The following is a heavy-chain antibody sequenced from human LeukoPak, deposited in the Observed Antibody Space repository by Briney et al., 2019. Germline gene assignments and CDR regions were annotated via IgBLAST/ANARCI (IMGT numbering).Heavy chain of an antibody. CDR2: IYYSGRT. D-gene: IGHD6-13*01. J-gene: IGHJ4*02. Sequence: SETLSLTCAVYGGSFSGYYWSWIRQPPGKGLEWIGTIYYSGRTYYNPSLKSRVTISVDTSKNQFSLKLTSVTAADTAVYYCARRRIAGEFDYWGQGTLVTVSS. V-gene: IGHV4-34*01. CDR1: GGSFSGYY. CDR3: ARRRIAGEFDY.